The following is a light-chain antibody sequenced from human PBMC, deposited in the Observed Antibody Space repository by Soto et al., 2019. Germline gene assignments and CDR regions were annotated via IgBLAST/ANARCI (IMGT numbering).Light chain of an antibody. Sequence: DIQMTQSPASLSASLGDRVTITCRASQGIGGYLAWFQQKPGKVPKLLIYAASALQSGIPSRFSGSGSGTDFTLTISSLQPEDFATYYCQQHNNAPLTFGRGTQVEIK. J-gene: IGKJ4*01. V-gene: IGKV1-27*01. CDR1: QGIGGY. CDR3: QQHNNAPLT. CDR2: AAS.